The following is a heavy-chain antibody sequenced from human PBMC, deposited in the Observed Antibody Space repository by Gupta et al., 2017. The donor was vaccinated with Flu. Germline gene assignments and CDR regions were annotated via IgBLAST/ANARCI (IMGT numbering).Heavy chain of an antibody. D-gene: IGHD6-19*01. CDR2: IYTSGNT. Sequence: QVHLQESGPGLVKPSETLSLTCTVSGGSISSYYLRWLRQPAGKGLEWIGRIYTSGNTKYNPSLKSRVTMSVDTSKNQCALKRSSVTAAETAVYYCAREWGDSSGWVPYVDYGGQGTLVTVYS. V-gene: IGHV4-4*07. CDR1: GGSISSYY. J-gene: IGHJ4*02. CDR3: AREWGDSSGWVPYVDY.